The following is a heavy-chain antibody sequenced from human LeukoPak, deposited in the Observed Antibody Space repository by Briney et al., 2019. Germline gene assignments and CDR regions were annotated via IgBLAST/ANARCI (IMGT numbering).Heavy chain of an antibody. D-gene: IGHD1-14*01. V-gene: IGHV3-23*01. Sequence: GGSLRLSCAVSRFTFSTYAMSWVRQAPGQGLEWVSAISSSGADINYADSVKGRFTISRDNSKNTLFLQMTSLRVEDTAVYYCANYRKPQGLDYWGQGTLVTVSS. CDR3: ANYRKPQGLDY. CDR1: RFTFSTYA. CDR2: ISSSGADI. J-gene: IGHJ4*02.